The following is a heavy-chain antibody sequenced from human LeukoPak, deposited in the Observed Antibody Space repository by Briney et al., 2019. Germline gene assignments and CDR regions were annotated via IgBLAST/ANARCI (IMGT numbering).Heavy chain of an antibody. J-gene: IGHJ4*02. CDR2: ISAYNGNT. CDR3: ARDIGASAWDRLGYY. V-gene: IGHV1-18*01. CDR1: GYTFTTYG. D-gene: IGHD6-19*01. Sequence: ALVKVSCKASGYTFTTYGVSWVRQAPGQGLEWMGWISAYNGNTNYAQKLQGRVTMSTDTSTSTAYMELRSLISDDTAVYYCARDIGASAWDRLGYYWGQGTLVTVSS.